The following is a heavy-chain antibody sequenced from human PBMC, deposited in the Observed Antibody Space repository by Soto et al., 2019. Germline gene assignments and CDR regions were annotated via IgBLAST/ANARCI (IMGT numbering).Heavy chain of an antibody. Sequence: QVQLVQSGAEVKKPGSSVKVSCKASGGTFSSYTISWVRQAPGQGLEWMGRIIPILGIANYAQKFQGRVTITADKSTSTAYMELSSLRSEDTAVYYCARDDYGDTGWFDPWGQGTLVNVSS. CDR3: ARDDYGDTGWFDP. V-gene: IGHV1-69*08. CDR2: IIPILGIA. J-gene: IGHJ5*02. D-gene: IGHD4-17*01. CDR1: GGTFSSYT.